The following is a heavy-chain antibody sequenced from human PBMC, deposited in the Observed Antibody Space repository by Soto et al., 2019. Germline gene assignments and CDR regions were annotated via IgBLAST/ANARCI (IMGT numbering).Heavy chain of an antibody. Sequence: QVQLVESGGGLVKPGGSLRLSCAASGFTFSDYYMSWIRQAPGKGLEWVSYISSSSSYTNYADSVKGRFTISRDNAKNSRYLQMNSLRAEDTAVYYCARAPDIVATITGAYFDYWGQGTLVTVSS. CDR1: GFTFSDYY. CDR2: ISSSSSYT. V-gene: IGHV3-11*06. D-gene: IGHD5-12*01. CDR3: ARAPDIVATITGAYFDY. J-gene: IGHJ4*02.